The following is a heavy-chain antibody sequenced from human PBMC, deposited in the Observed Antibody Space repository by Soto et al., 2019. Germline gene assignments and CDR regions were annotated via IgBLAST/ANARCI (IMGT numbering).Heavy chain of an antibody. CDR3: AKDIGPVVKAYGDPYYYYYYMDV. CDR1: GFTFHEYA. D-gene: IGHD4-17*01. V-gene: IGHV3-9*01. Sequence: EVQLVESGGGLVQPGRSLRLSCAASGFTFHEYAMNWVRQAPGKGLEWVSSISWNNGSINYADSVKGRFTISRDNAKNSLYLQMNSLRAEDTALYYCAKDIGPVVKAYGDPYYYYYYMDVWGKGTTVTVSS. CDR2: ISWNNGSI. J-gene: IGHJ6*03.